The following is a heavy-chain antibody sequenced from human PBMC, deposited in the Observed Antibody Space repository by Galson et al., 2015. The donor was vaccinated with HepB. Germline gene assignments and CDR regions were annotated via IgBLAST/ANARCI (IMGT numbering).Heavy chain of an antibody. V-gene: IGHV3-48*04. CDR2: ISSSSSTI. D-gene: IGHD6-19*01. J-gene: IGHJ4*02. CDR3: ARGVSSGWYGGPGFDY. Sequence: SLRLSCAASGFTFSSYSMNWVRQAPGKGLEWVSYISSSSSTIYYADSVKGRFTISRDNAKNSLYLQMNSLRTEDTAVYYCARGVSSGWYGGPGFDYWGQGTLVTVSS. CDR1: GFTFSSYS.